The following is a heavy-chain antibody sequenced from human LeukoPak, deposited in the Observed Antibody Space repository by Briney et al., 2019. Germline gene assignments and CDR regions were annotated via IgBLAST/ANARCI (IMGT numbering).Heavy chain of an antibody. V-gene: IGHV4-39*07. CDR2: IYYSGST. D-gene: IGHD3-3*01. CDR3: ARLQGQIFGVAPFRWFDP. Sequence: SETLSLTCTVSGGSISSSSYYWGWIRQPPGKGLEWIGSIYYSGSTYYNPSLKSRVTISVDTSKNQFSLKLSSVTAADTAVYYCARLQGQIFGVAPFRWFDPWGQGTLVTVSS. CDR1: GGSISSSSYY. J-gene: IGHJ5*02.